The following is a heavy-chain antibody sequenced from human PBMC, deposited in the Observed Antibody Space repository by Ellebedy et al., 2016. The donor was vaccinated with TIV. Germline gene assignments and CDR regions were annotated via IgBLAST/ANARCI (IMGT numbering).Heavy chain of an antibody. CDR1: GGTFSSYA. CDR3: ALPTDTGGYDFWSGYYH. V-gene: IGHV1-69*04. Sequence: AASVKVSCKASGGTFSSYAISWVRQAPGQGLEWMGRIIPILGIANYAQKFQGRVTITADKSTSTAYMELSSLRSEDTAVYYCALPTDTGGYDFWSGYYHWGQGTLVTVSS. J-gene: IGHJ4*02. CDR2: IIPILGIA. D-gene: IGHD3-3*01.